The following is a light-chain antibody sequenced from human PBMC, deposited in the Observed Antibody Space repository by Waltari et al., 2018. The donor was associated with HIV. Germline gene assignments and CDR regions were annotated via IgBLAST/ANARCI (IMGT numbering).Light chain of an antibody. J-gene: IGLJ3*02. CDR3: QVWDPNDDWV. V-gene: IGLV3-21*02. CDR2: EDN. CDR1: SVGPKD. Sequence: YVLTQPPSVSVVPVQIAKFDTIGHSVGPKDSPWYRQRPGQAPEVVVHEDNDRHSEIPVRISGSNSVDMATLRIENVESDDEAVYSWQVWDPNDDWVFGGGTKLTVL.